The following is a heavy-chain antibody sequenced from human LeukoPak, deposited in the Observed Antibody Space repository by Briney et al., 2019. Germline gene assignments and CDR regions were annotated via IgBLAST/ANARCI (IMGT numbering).Heavy chain of an antibody. CDR3: ATVHLHRQWAGTYYFDY. CDR1: GGSISSSSYY. J-gene: IGHJ4*02. Sequence: SETLSLTCTVSGGSISSSSYYWGWIRQPPGKGLEWIGSIYYSGSTYYNPSLKSRVTISVDTSKNQFSLQLNSVTPEDTAVYYCATVHLHRQWAGTYYFDYWGQGTLVTVSS. D-gene: IGHD6-19*01. V-gene: IGHV4-39*07. CDR2: IYYSGST.